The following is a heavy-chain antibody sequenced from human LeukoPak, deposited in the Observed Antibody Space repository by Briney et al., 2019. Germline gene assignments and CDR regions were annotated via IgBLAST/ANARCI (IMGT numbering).Heavy chain of an antibody. J-gene: IGHJ4*02. CDR3: TRVTGGSRFDFDY. D-gene: IGHD1-26*01. CDR1: GFTLGVYA. Sequence: PGRSLRLSCTASGFTLGVYAMSWFRQAPRKGLEWVGFIRSKAYGETTEFAASVKGRFTISRDDFKSIAYLQMNSLKAVDTAVYYCTRVTGGSRFDFDYWGQGTLVTVSS. CDR2: IRSKAYGETT. V-gene: IGHV3-49*03.